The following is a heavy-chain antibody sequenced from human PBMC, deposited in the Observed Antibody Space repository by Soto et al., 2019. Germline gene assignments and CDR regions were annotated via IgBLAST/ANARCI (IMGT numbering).Heavy chain of an antibody. Sequence: QITLKESGPPLVKPTQTLTLTCNFSGFSLSTSVVVVGWILQSPGKDLEWLEFRYWDDEKRYSPSLKSRLTSYDYTSKNQVQITMNNITPVDKTTYYYARTSVNWGSRGLVDYWGQGTLGTGAS. CDR2: RYWDDEK. D-gene: IGHD7-27*01. CDR3: ARTSVNWGSRGLVDY. J-gene: IGHJ4*02. V-gene: IGHV2-5*02. CDR1: GFSLSTSVVV.